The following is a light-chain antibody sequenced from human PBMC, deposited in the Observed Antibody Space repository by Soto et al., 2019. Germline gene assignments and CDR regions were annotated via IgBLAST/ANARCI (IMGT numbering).Light chain of an antibody. CDR1: QSVSSFF. CDR2: GAS. CDR3: QQYGSSPVT. Sequence: EIVLTQSPGTLSVSPGERATLSCRASQSVSSFFLAWYQLKPGQAPRLLIYGASSRATGIPDRFSGSGSGTDFTLTVSRLEPEDFAVYYCQQYGSSPVTFGQGTKLEIK. V-gene: IGKV3-20*01. J-gene: IGKJ1*01.